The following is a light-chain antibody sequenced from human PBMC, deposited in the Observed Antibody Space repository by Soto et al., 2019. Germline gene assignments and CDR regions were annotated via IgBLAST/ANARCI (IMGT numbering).Light chain of an antibody. V-gene: IGKV3-15*01. J-gene: IGKJ2*01. CDR1: QSVSTN. Sequence: EIVMTQSPATLSVSPGERATLSCRASQSVSTNLAWYQQKLGQAPRLLIYGASTMATGIPARFSGSGSGTAFTLTISSLESEDFSVYYCQQYNKWPPYTFGQGTKVDIK. CDR2: GAS. CDR3: QQYNKWPPYT.